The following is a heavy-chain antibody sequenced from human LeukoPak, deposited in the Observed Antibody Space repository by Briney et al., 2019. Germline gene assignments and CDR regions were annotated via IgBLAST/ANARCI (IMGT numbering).Heavy chain of an antibody. V-gene: IGHV1-2*06. J-gene: IGHJ4*02. CDR1: GYTFTGYY. D-gene: IGHD6-13*01. CDR3: ARGIAAAGHIDY. CDR2: INPNSGGT. Sequence: ASMKVSCKASGYTFTGYYMHWVRQAPGQGLEWMGRINPNSGGTNYAQKFQGRVTMTRDASISTAYMELSRLRSDDTAVYYCARGIAAAGHIDYWGQGTLVTVSS.